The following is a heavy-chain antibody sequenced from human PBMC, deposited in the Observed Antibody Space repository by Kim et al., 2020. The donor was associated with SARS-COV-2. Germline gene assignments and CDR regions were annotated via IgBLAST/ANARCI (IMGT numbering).Heavy chain of an antibody. Sequence: SVTLSLTCTVSGGSISNYYWTWIRQPPGKGLEWIGYVYYSGSTNYNPSLKSRVTISVDTSKNQFSLKLSSVTAADTAVYYCARGFDYWGQGTLVTVSS. CDR3: ARGFDY. CDR1: GGSISNYY. CDR2: VYYSGST. J-gene: IGHJ4*02. V-gene: IGHV4-59*01.